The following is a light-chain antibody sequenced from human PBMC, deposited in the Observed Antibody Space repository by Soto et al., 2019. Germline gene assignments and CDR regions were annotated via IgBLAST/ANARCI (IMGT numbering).Light chain of an antibody. J-gene: IGKJ1*01. CDR1: QSISSW. Sequence: DIQMTQSPSTLSASVGDRVTITCRASQSISSWLAWYQQKPAKASKLLIYDASSLESGGPSRFSGSRSGTEFNLTISSLQPDDFATYYCQQYNSYSWTCGQGTKVEIK. CDR3: QQYNSYSWT. CDR2: DAS. V-gene: IGKV1-5*01.